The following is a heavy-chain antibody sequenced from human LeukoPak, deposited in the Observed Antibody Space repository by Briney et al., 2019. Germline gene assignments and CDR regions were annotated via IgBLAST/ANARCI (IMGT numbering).Heavy chain of an antibody. CDR3: ARESSSSGYYLNYYYYYMDV. Sequence: SETLSLTCTVSGGSISSSSYYWGWIRQPPGKGLEWIGSIYYSGSTYYNPSLKSRVTISVDTSKNQFSLKLSSVTAADTAVYYCARESSSSGYYLNYYYYYMDVWGKGTTVTVSS. D-gene: IGHD3-22*01. V-gene: IGHV4-39*07. CDR2: IYYSGST. CDR1: GGSISSSSYY. J-gene: IGHJ6*03.